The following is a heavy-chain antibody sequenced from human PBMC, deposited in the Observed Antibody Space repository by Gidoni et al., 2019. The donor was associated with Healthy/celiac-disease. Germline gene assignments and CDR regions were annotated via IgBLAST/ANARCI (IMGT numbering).Heavy chain of an antibody. D-gene: IGHD3-22*01. V-gene: IGHV4-39*07. CDR1: GGSFRRSLYY. CDR2: IYYSGST. Sequence: QLQLQESGPGLVKPSETLSHPRTVSGGSFRRSLYYCAVNRQPPGKGLEWIGSIYYSGSTNYNPSLKSRVTISVDTSKNQFSLKLSSVTAADTAVYYCAREEGYYDSSGHLRGWYYYYGMDVWGQGTTVTVSS. J-gene: IGHJ6*02. CDR3: AREEGYYDSSGHLRGWYYYYGMDV.